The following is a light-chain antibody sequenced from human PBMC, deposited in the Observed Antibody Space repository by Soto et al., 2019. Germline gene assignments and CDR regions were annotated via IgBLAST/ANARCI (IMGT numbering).Light chain of an antibody. CDR1: GSDLGSYNL. CDR3: SSYAGYTTFVV. V-gene: IGLV2-23*01. CDR2: EAT. J-gene: IGLJ2*01. Sequence: QSALTQPASVSGSPGHSITISCTGSGSDLGSYNLVSWYQQHPGKAPKLTIYEATKRPSGVSFRFSGSKSGNTASLTISRLQAEDEAIYYCSSYAGYTTFVVFGGGTKLTVL.